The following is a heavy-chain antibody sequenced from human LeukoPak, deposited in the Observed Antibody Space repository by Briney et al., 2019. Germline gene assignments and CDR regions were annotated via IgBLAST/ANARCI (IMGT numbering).Heavy chain of an antibody. CDR1: GGSISSSSYY. D-gene: IGHD2-2*01. V-gene: IGHV4-39*01. CDR2: INHSGST. CDR3: ARHAIVPAAIAWFDP. Sequence: PSETLSLTCTVSGGSISSSSYYWGWIRQPPGKGLEWIGEINHSGSTNYNPSLKSRVTISVDTSKNQFSLKLSSVTAADTAVYYCARHAIVPAAIAWFDPWGQGTLVTVSS. J-gene: IGHJ5*02.